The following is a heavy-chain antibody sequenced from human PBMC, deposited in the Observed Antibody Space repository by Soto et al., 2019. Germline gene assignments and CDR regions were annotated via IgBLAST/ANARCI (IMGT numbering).Heavy chain of an antibody. J-gene: IGHJ4*02. Sequence: PSETLSLTCAVYGGSFSGYYWSWIRQPPGKGLEWIGEINHSGSTNYNPSLKSRVTISVDTSKNQFSLKLSSVTAADTAVYYCARDSSGYDKTFDYWGQGTLVTVSS. CDR1: GGSFSGYY. CDR3: ARDSSGYDKTFDY. V-gene: IGHV4-34*09. CDR2: INHSGST. D-gene: IGHD5-12*01.